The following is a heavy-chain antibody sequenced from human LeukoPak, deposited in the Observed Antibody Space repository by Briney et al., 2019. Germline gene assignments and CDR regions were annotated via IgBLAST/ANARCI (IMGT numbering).Heavy chain of an antibody. Sequence: GGSLRLSCAASGFTFSSYAMHWVRQAPGKGLEWVAVISYDGSNKYYADSVKGRFTISRDNSKNTLYLQMNSLRAEDTAVYHCARWTCSSTSCYASWFDPWGQGTLVTVSS. V-gene: IGHV3-30*04. CDR2: ISYDGSNK. CDR1: GFTFSSYA. CDR3: ARWTCSSTSCYASWFDP. D-gene: IGHD2-2*01. J-gene: IGHJ5*02.